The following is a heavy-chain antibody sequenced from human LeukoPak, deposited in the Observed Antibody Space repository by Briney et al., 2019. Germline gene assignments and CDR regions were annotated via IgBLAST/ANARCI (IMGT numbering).Heavy chain of an antibody. CDR2: ISSSSSYI. Sequence: GGSLRLSCAASGFTFSSYSMNWVRQAPGKGLEWVSSISSSSSYIYYADSLKGRFTTSRDNAKKSVYLQMNSLRAEDTAVYYCARGALDAATPFDSWGQGTLVTVSS. D-gene: IGHD2-15*01. J-gene: IGHJ5*01. CDR1: GFTFSSYS. V-gene: IGHV3-21*01. CDR3: ARGALDAATPFDS.